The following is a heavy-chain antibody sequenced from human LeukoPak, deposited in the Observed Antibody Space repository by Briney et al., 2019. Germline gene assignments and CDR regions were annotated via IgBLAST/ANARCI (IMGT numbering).Heavy chain of an antibody. CDR1: GGXFSNYA. CDR2: IIPILGIA. D-gene: IGHD3-10*01. CDR3: ARASQDYYGSGSYYRGGDAFDI. V-gene: IGHV1-69*04. J-gene: IGHJ3*02. Sequence: ASVKVSCKASGGXFSNYAINWVRQAPGQGREWMGRIIPILGIANYAQKFQGRVTITADKSTSTAYMELSSLRSEDTAVYYCARASQDYYGSGSYYRGGDAFDIWGQGTMVTVSS.